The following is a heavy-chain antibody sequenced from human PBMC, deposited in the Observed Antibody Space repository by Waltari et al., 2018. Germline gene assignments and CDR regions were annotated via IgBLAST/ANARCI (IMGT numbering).Heavy chain of an antibody. V-gene: IGHV3-48*01. CDR3: AREGSGFDP. J-gene: IGHJ5*02. CDR1: GFTFSTYN. CDR2: ISSSGDIT. Sequence: EVQLVESGGGLVQPGGSLRLSCAASGFTFSTYNFNWVRQAPGRGLQCVSFISSSGDITYYTDSVKGRFTISRDIAKNSLYLQMNSLRVEDTAVYYCAREGSGFDPWGQGTLVTVSS.